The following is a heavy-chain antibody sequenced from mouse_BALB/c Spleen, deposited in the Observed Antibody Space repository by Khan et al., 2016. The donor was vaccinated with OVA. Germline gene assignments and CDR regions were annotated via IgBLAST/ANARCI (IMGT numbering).Heavy chain of an antibody. V-gene: IGHV3-2*02. J-gene: IGHJ1*01. CDR3: ARRAYYGRWYFDV. CDR2: ISYSGST. CDR1: GYSITSDYA. Sequence: VQLKQSGPGLVKPSQSLSLTCTVTGYSITSDYAWNWIRQFPGNKLEWMGYISYSGSTSYNPSLKSRISITRDTSKNQFFLQLNSVTTEDTATYYCARRAYYGRWYFDVWGAGTTVTVSS. D-gene: IGHD1-1*02.